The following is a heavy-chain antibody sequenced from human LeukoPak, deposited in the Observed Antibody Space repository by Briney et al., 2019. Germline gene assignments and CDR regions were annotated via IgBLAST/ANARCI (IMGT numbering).Heavy chain of an antibody. CDR1: GFTFSSYS. CDR3: ARENYYGSGSYPLYYYYYYMDV. CDR2: ISSSSSTI. D-gene: IGHD3-10*01. Sequence: PGGSLRLSCAASGFTFSSYSMNWVRQAPGKGLEWVSYISSSSSTIYYADSVKGRFTISRDNAKNSLYLQMNSLRAEDTAVYYCARENYYGSGSYPLYYYYYYMDVWGKGTTVTISS. J-gene: IGHJ6*03. V-gene: IGHV3-48*01.